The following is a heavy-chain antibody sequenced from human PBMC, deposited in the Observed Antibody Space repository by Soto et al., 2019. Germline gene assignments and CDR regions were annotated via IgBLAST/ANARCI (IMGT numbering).Heavy chain of an antibody. J-gene: IGHJ4*02. CDR1: GYPISSGYY. D-gene: IGHD5-12*01. CDR2: IHHSGST. Sequence: SETLSLTCAVSGYPISSGYYWGWIRQPPGKGLEWIGIIHHSGSTYYNPSLRSRITISVDTSKNQFSLKMPPVTAADTAVYYCARSSGYVPGGYWGQGILVTVSS. V-gene: IGHV4-38-2*01. CDR3: ARSSGYVPGGY.